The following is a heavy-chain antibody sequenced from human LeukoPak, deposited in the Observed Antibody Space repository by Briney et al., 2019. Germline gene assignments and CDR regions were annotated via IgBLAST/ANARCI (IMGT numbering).Heavy chain of an antibody. V-gene: IGHV3-23*01. D-gene: IGHD2-2*01. CDR2: ISGSGGST. CDR1: GFTFSSYS. CDR3: AKYQLLLGYYYYYMDV. J-gene: IGHJ6*03. Sequence: GGSLRLSCAASGFTFSSYSMNWVRQAPGKGLEWVSAISGSGGSTYYADSVKGRFTISRDNSKNTLYLQMNSLRAEDTAVYYCAKYQLLLGYYYYYMDVWGKGTTVTVSS.